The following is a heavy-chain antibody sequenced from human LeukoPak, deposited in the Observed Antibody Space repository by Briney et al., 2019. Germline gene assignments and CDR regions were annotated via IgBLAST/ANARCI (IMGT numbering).Heavy chain of an antibody. CDR3: ARGRGSGHKENWFDP. D-gene: IGHD6-19*01. CDR2: MNPNSGNT. J-gene: IGHJ5*02. V-gene: IGHV1-8*01. Sequence: ASVKVSCKASGYTFTTYDINWVRHASGQGLECMGWMNPNSGNTGYTQKFQGRVTMTRNTSISTAYMELSSLRSEDTAVYYCARGRGSGHKENWFDPWGQGTLVTVSS. CDR1: GYTFTTYD.